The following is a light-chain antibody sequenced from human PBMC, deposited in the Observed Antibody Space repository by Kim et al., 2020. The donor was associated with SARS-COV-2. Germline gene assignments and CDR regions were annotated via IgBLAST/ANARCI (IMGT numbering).Light chain of an antibody. CDR2: DVS. Sequence: PGQSVTTHCHGTSHDVGGYNYVSWYQQHPGKAPELMIYDVSKRPSGVPDRFSGSKSGNTASLTISGLQAEDEADYYCCSYAGSYVFGTGTKVTVL. CDR1: SHDVGGYNY. CDR3: CSYAGSYV. J-gene: IGLJ1*01. V-gene: IGLV2-11*01.